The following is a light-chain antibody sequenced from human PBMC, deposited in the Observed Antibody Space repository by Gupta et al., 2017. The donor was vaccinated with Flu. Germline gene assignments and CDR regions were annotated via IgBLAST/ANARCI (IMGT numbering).Light chain of an antibody. CDR1: ESVRSD. V-gene: IGKV3-15*01. CDR2: GAS. Sequence: ERVMPPSPGTLSVSPGESVTLSCRASESVRSDLAWYQQKPGLAPRLLLHGASARAAGIPARFSGRGSGTEFTLSISSLQSEDFAVYYCQQYHNWPPTFGQGTKLEIK. CDR3: QQYHNWPPT. J-gene: IGKJ2*01.